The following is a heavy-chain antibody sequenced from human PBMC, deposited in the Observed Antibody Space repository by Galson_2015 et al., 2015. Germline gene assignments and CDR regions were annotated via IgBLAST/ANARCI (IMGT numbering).Heavy chain of an antibody. CDR1: GYTFTSYA. V-gene: IGHV1-3*01. Sequence: QSGAEVKKPGESLKISCKASGYTFTSYAMHWVRQAPGQRLEWMGWINAGNGNTKYSQKFQGRVTITRDTSASTAYMELSSLRSEDTAVYYCASGDYGGNSGLSWGQGTLVTVSS. CDR3: ASGDYGGNSGLS. D-gene: IGHD4-23*01. J-gene: IGHJ4*02. CDR2: INAGNGNT.